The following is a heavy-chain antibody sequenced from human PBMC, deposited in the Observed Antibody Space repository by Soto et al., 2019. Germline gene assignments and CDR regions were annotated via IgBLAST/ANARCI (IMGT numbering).Heavy chain of an antibody. CDR3: ATLGEVYSGYIDY. CDR1: GGSISSGVYY. J-gene: IGHJ4*02. V-gene: IGHV4-31*03. Sequence: QVQLQESGPGLVKPSQTLSLTCTVSGGSISSGVYYWSWIRQHPGKGLGWIGYVYNTGSTYYNPSLKGRVSMSVDTSKNQFSLKLTSVTAADTAVYYCATLGEVYSGYIDYWGQGTLVTVSS. D-gene: IGHD1-26*01. CDR2: VYNTGST.